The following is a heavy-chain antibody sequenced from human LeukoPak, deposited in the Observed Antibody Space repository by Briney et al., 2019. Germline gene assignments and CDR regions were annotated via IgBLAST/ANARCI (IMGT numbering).Heavy chain of an antibody. CDR2: IYYSGST. J-gene: IGHJ4*02. CDR1: GGSLSSYY. D-gene: IGHD5-12*01. Sequence: SETLSLTCTVSGGSLSSYYWSWIRQPPGKGLEWIGYIYYSGSTNYNPSLKSRVTISVDTSKNQFSLKLSSVTAADTAVYYCAEGSGSFDYWGQGTLVTVSS. V-gene: IGHV4-59*08. CDR3: AEGSGSFDY.